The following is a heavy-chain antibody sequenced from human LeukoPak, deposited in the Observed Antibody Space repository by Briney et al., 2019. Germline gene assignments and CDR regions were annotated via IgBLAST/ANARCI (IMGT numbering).Heavy chain of an antibody. V-gene: IGHV1-69*04. CDR3: QKGDGYNSDYYYGMDV. J-gene: IGHJ6*02. CDR1: GGTFSSYA. CDR2: IIPILGIA. D-gene: IGHD5-24*01. Sequence: GASVKVSCKASGGTFSSYAISWVRQAPGQGLEWMGRIIPILGIANYAQKFQGRVTITADKSTSTAYMELSSLRSEDTAVYYCQKGDGYNSDYYYGMDVWGQGTTVTVSS.